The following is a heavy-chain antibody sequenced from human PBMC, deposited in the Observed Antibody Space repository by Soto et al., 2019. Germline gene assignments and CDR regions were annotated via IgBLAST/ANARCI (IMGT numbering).Heavy chain of an antibody. CDR3: ATPIAAAEGDGMDV. D-gene: IGHD6-13*01. CDR2: ISGSGGST. CDR1: GFTFSSYA. J-gene: IGHJ6*02. V-gene: IGHV3-23*01. Sequence: GGSLRLSCAASGFTFSSYAMSWVRQAPGKGLEWVSAISGSGGSTYYSDSVKGRFTISRDNSKTRLYLQMNSLRAEDTAVYYCATPIAAAEGDGMDVWGQGTTVTVSS.